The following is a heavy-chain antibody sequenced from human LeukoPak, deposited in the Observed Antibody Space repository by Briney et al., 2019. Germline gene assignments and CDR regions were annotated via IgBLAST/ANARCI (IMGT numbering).Heavy chain of an antibody. V-gene: IGHV3-53*01. CDR1: GFTVSSHY. Sequence: GGSLRLSCAASGFTVSSHYLTWVRQAPGKGLEWVSVLFSGGTTYYADSVKGRFAISRDNSKNTLYLQMSSLRAEDTAVYYCAKDQRFGDLDDYRGQGTLVTVSS. J-gene: IGHJ4*02. CDR3: AKDQRFGDLDDY. CDR2: LFSGGTT. D-gene: IGHD3-10*01.